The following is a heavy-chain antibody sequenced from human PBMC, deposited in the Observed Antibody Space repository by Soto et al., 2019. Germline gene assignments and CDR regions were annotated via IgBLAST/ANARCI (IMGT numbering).Heavy chain of an antibody. Sequence: SETLSLTCTVSGGSISSGGYYWSWIRQHPGKGLEWIGYIYSSGSTFYNPSLKSRVTISVDTSKNQFSLKLNSVTAADTAVYYCATRSGDYVGWFDPWGQGTRVTVSS. V-gene: IGHV4-31*02. D-gene: IGHD4-17*01. CDR3: ATRSGDYVGWFDP. CDR2: IYSSGST. J-gene: IGHJ5*02. CDR1: GGSISSGGYY.